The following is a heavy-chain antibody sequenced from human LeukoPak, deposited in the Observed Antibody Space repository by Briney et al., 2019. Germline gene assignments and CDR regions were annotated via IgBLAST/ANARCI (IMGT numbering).Heavy chain of an antibody. CDR2: IRYDGSNK. D-gene: IGHD2-2*01. J-gene: IGHJ4*02. CDR3: AKDTTGASKVPAAVDY. CDR1: GFTFSSYG. V-gene: IGHV3-30*02. Sequence: AGGSLRLSCAASGFTFSSYGMHWVRQAPGKGLEWVAFIRYDGSNKYYADSVKGRFTISRDNSKNTLYLQMNSLRAEDTAVYYCAKDTTGASKVPAAVDYWGQGTLVTVSS.